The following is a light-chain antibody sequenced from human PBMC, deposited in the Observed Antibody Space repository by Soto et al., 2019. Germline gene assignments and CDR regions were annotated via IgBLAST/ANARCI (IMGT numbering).Light chain of an antibody. CDR2: GAS. Sequence: DVRMTQSPSSLSASVGETITITCRASRRINTYLNWFQQKPGAPPRLLIYGASTLHDGVPSRFSGSGSGADFTLTISGLRPGDFASYHSQQTYSDISVGGGTKV. CDR3: QQTYSDIS. CDR1: RRINTY. J-gene: IGKJ4*01. V-gene: IGKV1-39*01.